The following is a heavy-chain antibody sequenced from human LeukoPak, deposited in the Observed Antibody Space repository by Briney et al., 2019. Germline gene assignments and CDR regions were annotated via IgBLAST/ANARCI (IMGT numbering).Heavy chain of an antibody. J-gene: IGHJ3*02. CDR1: GYTFTSYG. CDR3: AREGDYCSSTSCYIGAFDI. D-gene: IGHD2-2*02. CDR2: ISAYNGNT. V-gene: IGHV1-18*01. Sequence: ASVKVSCKASGYTFTSYGISWVRQAPGQGLEWMGWISAYNGNTNYAQKLQGRVTMTTDTSTSTAYMELRSLRSDDTAVYYCAREGDYCSSTSCYIGAFDIWGQGTMVTVSS.